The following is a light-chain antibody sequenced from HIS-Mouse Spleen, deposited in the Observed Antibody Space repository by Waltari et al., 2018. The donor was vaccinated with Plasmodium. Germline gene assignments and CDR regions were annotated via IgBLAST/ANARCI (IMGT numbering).Light chain of an antibody. J-gene: IGLJ3*02. CDR2: EDS. CDR3: YSTDSSGNHRV. V-gene: IGLV3-10*01. CDR1: ALPKKY. Sequence: SYELTPPPSVSVSPGQTARITCPGDALPKKYAYWYQQKSGQAPVLAIYEDSKRPSGIPERFSGSSSGTMATLTISGAQVEDEADYYCYSTDSSGNHRVFGGGTKLTVL.